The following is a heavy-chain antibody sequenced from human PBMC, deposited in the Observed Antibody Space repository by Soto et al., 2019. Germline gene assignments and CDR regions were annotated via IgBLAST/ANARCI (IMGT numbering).Heavy chain of an antibody. CDR3: ASEYSSSSAYYGMDV. D-gene: IGHD6-6*01. CDR1: GFTFSSYA. J-gene: IGHJ6*02. V-gene: IGHV3-30-3*01. Sequence: PGGSLRLSCAASGFTFSSYAMHWVRQAPGKGLEWVAVISYDGSNKYYADSVKGRFTISRDNAKNSLYLQMHSLRGEDTAVYYCASEYSSSSAYYGMDVWGQGTTVTVSS. CDR2: ISYDGSNK.